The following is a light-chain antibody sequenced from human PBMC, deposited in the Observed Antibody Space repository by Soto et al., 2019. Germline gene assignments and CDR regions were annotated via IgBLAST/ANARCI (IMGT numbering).Light chain of an antibody. CDR3: SSYTSSSILYV. CDR1: SSDVGGYNY. CDR2: DVS. V-gene: IGLV2-14*01. Sequence: LTQPGSVPGSPGQSITISCTGTSSDVGGYNYVSWYQQHPGKAPKLMIYDVSNRPSGVSNRFSGSKSGNTASLTISGFQAEDEADYYCSSYTSSSILYVFGTGTKVTGL. J-gene: IGLJ1*01.